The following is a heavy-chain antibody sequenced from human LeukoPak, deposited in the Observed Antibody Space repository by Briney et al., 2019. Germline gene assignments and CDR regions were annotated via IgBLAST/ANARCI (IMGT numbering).Heavy chain of an antibody. CDR1: GGSISSYY. D-gene: IGHD3-10*01. Sequence: SETLSLTCTVSGGSISSYYWSWIRQPPGKGLEWIGEINHSGSTNYNPSLKSRVTISVDTSKNQFSLKLSSVTAADTAVYYCARVYYYGSGSYFRHDYFDYWGQGTLVTVSS. CDR2: INHSGST. V-gene: IGHV4-34*01. CDR3: ARVYYYGSGSYFRHDYFDY. J-gene: IGHJ4*02.